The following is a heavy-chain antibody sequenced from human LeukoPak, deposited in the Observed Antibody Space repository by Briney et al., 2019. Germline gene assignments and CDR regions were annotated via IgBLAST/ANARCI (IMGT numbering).Heavy chain of an antibody. J-gene: IGHJ4*02. Sequence: GGSLRLSCAASGFTFSTYTIHWVRQAPGEGLEYVSAISGNGGSTYYANSVKGRFTISRDNSKNTLYLQMGSLRAEDMAVYYCARGAGFSTGWYYFDYWGQGTLDTVSS. D-gene: IGHD6-19*01. V-gene: IGHV3-64*01. CDR2: ISGNGGST. CDR1: GFTFSTYT. CDR3: ARGAGFSTGWYYFDY.